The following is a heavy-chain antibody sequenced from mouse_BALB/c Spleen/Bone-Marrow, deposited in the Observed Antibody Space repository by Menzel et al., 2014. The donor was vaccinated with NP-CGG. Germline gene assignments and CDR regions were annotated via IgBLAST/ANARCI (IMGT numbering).Heavy chain of an antibody. Sequence: EVKVVESGGGLVKSGGSLKLSCAASGFSFNSYGMSWVRQTPEKRLEWVATISGGGSYTFYPDSVKGRFTISRDNAKNNLYLQLSSLKSEDTAMYYCARDRYYGYAMDYWGQGTSVTVSS. CDR1: GFSFNSYG. CDR2: ISGGGSYT. J-gene: IGHJ4*01. CDR3: ARDRYYGYAMDY. D-gene: IGHD2-3*01. V-gene: IGHV5-9-2*01.